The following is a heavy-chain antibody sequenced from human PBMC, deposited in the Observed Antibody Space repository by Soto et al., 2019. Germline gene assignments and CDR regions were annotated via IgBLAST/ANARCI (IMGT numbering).Heavy chain of an antibody. Sequence: ASVKVSCKASGYTFSSNDINWVRQAPGQGLEWMGWMNPNRGNTDYAQKFQDWVTMTRDTSISTAYMELSRLRSDDTAVYYCARAPHFWSGYSGGYGMDVWGQGTTVTVS. CDR1: GYTFSSND. V-gene: IGHV1-2*04. J-gene: IGHJ6*02. D-gene: IGHD3-3*01. CDR3: ARAPHFWSGYSGGYGMDV. CDR2: MNPNRGNT.